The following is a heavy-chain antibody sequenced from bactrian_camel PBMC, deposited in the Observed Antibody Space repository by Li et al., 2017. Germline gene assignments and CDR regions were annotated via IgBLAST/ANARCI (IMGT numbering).Heavy chain of an antibody. CDR2: IDNDGLT. J-gene: IGHJ4*01. V-gene: IGHV3S53*01. Sequence: HVQLVESGGGSVQAGGSMRLSCALSGHINAMYCMGWFRQAPGKEREEIAAIDNDGLTTYSDSVKGRFTITHDNTKNTHFLEMSNLQPEDSAVYYRAAVSTGPCLSVISRGSPQRGDFQFWGQGTQVTVS. D-gene: IGHD7*01. CDR1: GHINAMYC. CDR3: AAVSTGPCLSVISRGSPQRGDFQF.